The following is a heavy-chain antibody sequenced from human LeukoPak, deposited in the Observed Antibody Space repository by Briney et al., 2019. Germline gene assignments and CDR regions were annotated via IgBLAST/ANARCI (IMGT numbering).Heavy chain of an antibody. CDR2: ISSSSSYI. Sequence: GGSLRLSCAASGFTFSSYSMNWVRQAPGKGLEWVSSISSSSSYIYYADSVKGRFTISRDNAKNSLYLQMNSLRAEDTAVYYCARERGTTGTTATTRDPAFDIWGQGTMVTVSS. J-gene: IGHJ3*02. D-gene: IGHD1-1*01. V-gene: IGHV3-21*01. CDR1: GFTFSSYS. CDR3: ARERGTTGTTATTRDPAFDI.